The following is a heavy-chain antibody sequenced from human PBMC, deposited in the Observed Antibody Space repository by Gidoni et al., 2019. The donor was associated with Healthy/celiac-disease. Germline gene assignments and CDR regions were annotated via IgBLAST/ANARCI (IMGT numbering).Heavy chain of an antibody. Sequence: EVQLVESGGGVVQPGRSLRLACAASGCTFDDYAMHWVRQAPGKGLEGVSGISWNSGSIGYPDSVKGRFTISRDNAKNSLYLQMNSLRAEDTALYYCAKAFYGSGSYYNVHFDYWGQGTLVTVSS. D-gene: IGHD3-10*01. V-gene: IGHV3-9*01. CDR2: ISWNSGSI. J-gene: IGHJ4*02. CDR3: AKAFYGSGSYYNVHFDY. CDR1: GCTFDDYA.